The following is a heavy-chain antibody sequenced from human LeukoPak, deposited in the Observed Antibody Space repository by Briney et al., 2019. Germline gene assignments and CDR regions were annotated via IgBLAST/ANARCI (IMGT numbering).Heavy chain of an antibody. J-gene: IGHJ4*02. V-gene: IGHV3-21*01. Sequence: AGGSLRLSCAASGFTFSSYSMNWVRQAPGKGLEWVSSISSSSSYIYYADSVKGRFTISRDNAKNSLYLKMNSLRAEDTAVYYCARDLDYGEYEGYWGQGTLVTVSS. CDR3: ARDLDYGEYEGY. D-gene: IGHD4-17*01. CDR1: GFTFSSYS. CDR2: ISSSSSYI.